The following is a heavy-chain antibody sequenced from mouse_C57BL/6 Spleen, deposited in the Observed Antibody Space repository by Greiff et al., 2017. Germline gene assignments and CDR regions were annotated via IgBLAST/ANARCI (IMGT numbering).Heavy chain of an antibody. Sequence: QVQLQQPGTELVKPGASVKLSCKASGYTFTSYWMHWVKQRPGPGLEWIGNINPSDGGTNSNEKFKSKATLTVDKSSSTAYMQLSSLTSEDSAVYYCARGDLLGWFAYWGQGTLVTVSA. V-gene: IGHV1-53*01. J-gene: IGHJ3*01. CDR1: GYTFTSYW. CDR3: ARGDLLGWFAY. CDR2: INPSDGGT. D-gene: IGHD4-1*01.